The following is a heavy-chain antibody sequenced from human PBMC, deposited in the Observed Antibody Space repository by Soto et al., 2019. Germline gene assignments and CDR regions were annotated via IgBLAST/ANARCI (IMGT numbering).Heavy chain of an antibody. CDR3: ASPKIAFYNWFDP. CDR1: GGSISTYY. CDR2: IYYSGST. V-gene: IGHV4-59*08. Sequence: SETLSLTCTVSGGSISTYYWSWIRQPPGKGLEWIGYIYYSGSTNYNPSLKSRVSISIDTSKNQFSLKLSSVTAADTAVYYCASPKIAFYNWFDPWGQGTLVTVSS. D-gene: IGHD3-3*02. J-gene: IGHJ5*02.